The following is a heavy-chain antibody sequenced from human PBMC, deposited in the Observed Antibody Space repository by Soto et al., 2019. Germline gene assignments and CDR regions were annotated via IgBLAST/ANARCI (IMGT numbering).Heavy chain of an antibody. Sequence: GGSLRLSCAASGFTFSSYAMSWVRQAPGKGLEWVSAISGSGGSTYYADSVKGRFTISRDNSKNTLYLQMNSLRAEDTAVYYCAKDDIVVVVAAILDYWGQGTLVTVSS. J-gene: IGHJ4*02. CDR2: ISGSGGST. CDR1: GFTFSSYA. D-gene: IGHD2-15*01. V-gene: IGHV3-23*01. CDR3: AKDDIVVVVAAILDY.